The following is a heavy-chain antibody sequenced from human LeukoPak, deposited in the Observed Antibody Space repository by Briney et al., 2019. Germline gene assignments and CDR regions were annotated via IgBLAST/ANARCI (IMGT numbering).Heavy chain of an antibody. CDR2: ISSSSSTI. V-gene: IGHV3-48*01. Sequence: GGSLRLSCAASGFTFSSYSMNWVRQAPGKGLEWVSYISSSSSTIYYADSVKGRFTISRDNAKNSLYLQMNSLRAEDTAVYYCAREDSDITGTTDYMDVWGKGTTVTVSS. J-gene: IGHJ6*03. CDR3: AREDSDITGTTDYMDV. D-gene: IGHD1-7*01. CDR1: GFTFSSYS.